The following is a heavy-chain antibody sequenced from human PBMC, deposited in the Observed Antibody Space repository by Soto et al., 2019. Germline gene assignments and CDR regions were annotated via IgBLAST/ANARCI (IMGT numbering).Heavy chain of an antibody. CDR1: GGSIANYY. V-gene: IGHV4-59*08. Sequence: QVQLQESGPGLVKPSETLSLTCIVSGGSIANYYCSWFRQPPGKGLEWIGYIQYSGYSAYNLSLKRRVTMSIETSKHQSSLMLESVTATDTAVYYCARHGFGRLHGLVDVWGQGTTVIVSS. J-gene: IGHJ6*02. D-gene: IGHD3-10*01. CDR3: ARHGFGRLHGLVDV. CDR2: IQYSGYS.